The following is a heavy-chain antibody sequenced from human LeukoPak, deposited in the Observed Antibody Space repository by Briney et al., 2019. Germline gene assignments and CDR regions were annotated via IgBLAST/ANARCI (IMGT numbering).Heavy chain of an antibody. CDR1: GFTFYDYA. CDR3: AKDSIAAGGYQDYVFCH. V-gene: IGHV3-9*01. D-gene: IGHD6-13*01. J-gene: IGHJ4*02. CDR2: FSWYSASI. Sequence: SLRLSCAASGFTFYDYAIEWVRQAPGKGLEWDSGFSWYSASIGNANSVKSRFTRFRDNAKTSLYLEMNSLRAVDTALYYCAKDSIAAGGYQDYVFCHWGQGTLVTVSS.